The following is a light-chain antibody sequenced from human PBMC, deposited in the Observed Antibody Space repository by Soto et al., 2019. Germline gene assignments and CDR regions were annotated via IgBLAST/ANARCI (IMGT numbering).Light chain of an antibody. Sequence: EVVLTQSPATLSLSPGERATLSCRASQSVFNYLAWYQQKPGQAPRLLIDDASNRATGVPARFSGDGSGTDFTLTISSLEPEDFAVYYCQQRRNWPLTFGGGTKVDIK. V-gene: IGKV3-11*01. J-gene: IGKJ4*01. CDR3: QQRRNWPLT. CDR2: DAS. CDR1: QSVFNY.